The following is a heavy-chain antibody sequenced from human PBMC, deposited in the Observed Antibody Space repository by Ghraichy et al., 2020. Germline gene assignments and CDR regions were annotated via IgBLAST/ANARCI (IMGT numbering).Heavy chain of an antibody. CDR3: AREGGRYFQH. CDR2: IYYSGST. J-gene: IGHJ1*01. CDR1: GGSISSYY. D-gene: IGHD2-15*01. V-gene: IGHV4-59*01. Sequence: SKTLSLTCTVSGGSISSYYWSWIRQPPGKGLEWIGYIYYSGSTNYNPSLKSRVTISVDTSKNQFSLKLSSVTAADTAVYYCAREGGRYFQHWGQGTLVTVSS.